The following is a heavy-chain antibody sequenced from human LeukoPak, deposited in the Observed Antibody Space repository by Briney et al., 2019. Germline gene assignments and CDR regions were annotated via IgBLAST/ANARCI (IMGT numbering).Heavy chain of an antibody. Sequence: ASVKVSCKASGYTFSSYDINWVRQATGQGLEWMGWMNPNSGNRGYAQKFQGRVTITRNTSISTAYMELSSLRSEDTAVYYCARALYCSSTSCSYYYMDVWGKGTTVAVSS. D-gene: IGHD2-2*01. CDR1: GYTFSSYD. CDR3: ARALYCSSTSCSYYYMDV. CDR2: MNPNSGNR. J-gene: IGHJ6*03. V-gene: IGHV1-8*01.